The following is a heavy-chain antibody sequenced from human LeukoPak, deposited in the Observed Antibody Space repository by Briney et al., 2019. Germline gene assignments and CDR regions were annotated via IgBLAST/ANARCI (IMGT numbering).Heavy chain of an antibody. CDR2: VSYDGGSK. CDR3: ARGRRGYSSSWYAFDI. V-gene: IGHV3-30-3*01. D-gene: IGHD6-13*01. J-gene: IGHJ3*02. CDR1: GFAFNSYA. Sequence: GRSLRLSCAASGFAFNSYAMHWVRQGPGKGLEWVALVSYDGGSKYYADSLKGRITISRDNSKNTLHLQMNSLRSEDTAVYYCARGRRGYSSSWYAFDIWGQGTMVTVSS.